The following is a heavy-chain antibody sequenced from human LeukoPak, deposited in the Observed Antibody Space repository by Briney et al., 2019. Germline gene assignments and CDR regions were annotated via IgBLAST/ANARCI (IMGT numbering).Heavy chain of an antibody. CDR2: SDPSDSYT. CDR1: GYSFTSYW. D-gene: IGHD2-21*02. CDR3: ASLYCGGDCYPPAEYFQH. Sequence: GESLKISCKGSGYSFTSYWISWVRQMPGKGLEWMGRSDPSDSYTNYSPSFQGHVTISADKSISTAYLQWSSLKASDTAMYYCASLYCGGDCYPPAEYFQHWGQGTLVTVSS. V-gene: IGHV5-10-1*01. J-gene: IGHJ1*01.